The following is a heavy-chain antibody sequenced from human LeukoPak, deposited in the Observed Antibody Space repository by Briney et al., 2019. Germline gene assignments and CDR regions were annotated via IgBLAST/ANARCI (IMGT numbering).Heavy chain of an antibody. J-gene: IGHJ4*02. V-gene: IGHV3-21*01. CDR1: GFTFSGYS. CDR2: ISSSSGHI. D-gene: IGHD2-2*01. Sequence: GGSLRLSCAACGFTFSGYSMNWVRQAPGKGLEGVSSISSSSGHIHYADSVKGRFTISRDNAKNSVYLQMNSLRAEDTAVYFCGRDTVTVAPAAPDYWGQGTLVTVSS. CDR3: GRDTVTVAPAAPDY.